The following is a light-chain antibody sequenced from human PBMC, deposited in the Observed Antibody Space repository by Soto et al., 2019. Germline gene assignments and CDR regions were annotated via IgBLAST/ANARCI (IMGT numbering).Light chain of an antibody. CDR1: SSDVGAFNY. CDR3: NSYTSNNTYV. CDR2: DVS. V-gene: IGLV2-14*03. J-gene: IGLJ1*01. Sequence: QSVLTQPASVSGSPGQAITISCSGTSSDVGAFNYVSWYQRHPGKAPKLMIYDVSSPPSGVSTRFSGSKSGNTASLTISGLRAEDEADYYCNSYTSNNTYVFGTGTKVTVL.